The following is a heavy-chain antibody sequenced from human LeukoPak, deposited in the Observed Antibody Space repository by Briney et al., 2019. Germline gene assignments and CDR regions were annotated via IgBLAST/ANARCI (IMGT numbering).Heavy chain of an antibody. V-gene: IGHV3-23*01. D-gene: IGHD5-18*01. CDR3: AKMPRGYSYDGYFDY. Sequence: GGSLRLSCAASGFTFSSYAMSWVRQAPGKGLEWVSAISGSGGSTYYADSVKGRFTISRDNSKNTLYLQMNSLRAEDTAVCYCAKMPRGYSYDGYFDYWGQGTLVTVSS. CDR2: ISGSGGST. J-gene: IGHJ4*02. CDR1: GFTFSSYA.